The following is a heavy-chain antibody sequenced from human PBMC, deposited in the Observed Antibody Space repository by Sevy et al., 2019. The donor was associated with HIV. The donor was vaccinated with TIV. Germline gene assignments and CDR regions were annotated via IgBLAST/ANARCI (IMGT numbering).Heavy chain of an antibody. CDR2: FDPDDDEP. CDR3: ATDRSALIATSSLAY. CDR1: GYPLTDLS. J-gene: IGHJ4*02. Sequence: ASVKVSCKISGYPLTDLSMHWVRQAPKKGLEWMGGFDPDDDEPVYAQKFQGRLTMTEDTSTDTAYMELNSLRSEDTAMYYCATDRSALIATSSLAYWGQRTLVTVSS. D-gene: IGHD2-2*01. V-gene: IGHV1-24*01.